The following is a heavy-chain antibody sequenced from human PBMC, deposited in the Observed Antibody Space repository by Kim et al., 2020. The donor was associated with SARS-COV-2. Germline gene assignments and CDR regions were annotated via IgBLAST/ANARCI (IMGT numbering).Heavy chain of an antibody. J-gene: IGHJ4*02. V-gene: IGHV3-30-3*01. CDR2: ISYDGSNK. Sequence: GGSLRLSCAASGFTFSSYAMHWVRQAPGKGLEWVAVISYDGSNKYYADSVKGRFTISRDNSKNTLYLQMNSLRAEDTAVYYCARDSEIRGGFDYWGQGTLVTVSS. D-gene: IGHD3-10*01. CDR1: GFTFSSYA. CDR3: ARDSEIRGGFDY.